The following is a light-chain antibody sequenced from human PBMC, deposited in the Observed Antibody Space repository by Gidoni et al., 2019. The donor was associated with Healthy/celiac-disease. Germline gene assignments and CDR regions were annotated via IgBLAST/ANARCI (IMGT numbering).Light chain of an antibody. J-gene: IGKJ2*01. CDR2: DAS. CDR3: QQYDNLLPRYT. V-gene: IGKV1-33*01. CDR1: QDISNY. Sequence: DIQMTQSPSSLPASVGDRVTITCQASQDISNYLNWYQQKPGKAPKLLIYDASNLETGVPSRFSGSGSGTDFTFTISSLQPEDIATYFCQQYDNLLPRYTFGQGTKLEIK.